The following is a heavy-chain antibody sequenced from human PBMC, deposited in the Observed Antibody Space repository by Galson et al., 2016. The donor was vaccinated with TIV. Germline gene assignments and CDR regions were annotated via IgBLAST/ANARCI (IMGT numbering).Heavy chain of an antibody. CDR2: ISWDSETI. J-gene: IGHJ4*02. CDR1: GFSFDEYA. Sequence: SLRLSCAASGFSFDEYAIHWVRQAPGKGLEWVSGISWDSETIDYPDSVRGRFTISRDNSKNTLYLQMNSLRVEDTAVYYCARAIVWFGELHLGNDYWGQGTLVTVSS. CDR3: ARAIVWFGELHLGNDY. D-gene: IGHD3-10*01. V-gene: IGHV3-9*01.